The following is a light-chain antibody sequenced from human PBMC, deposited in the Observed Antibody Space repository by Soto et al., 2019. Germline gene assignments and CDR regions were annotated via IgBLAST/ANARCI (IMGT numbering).Light chain of an antibody. Sequence: QSALTQPASVSASPGQSITISCTGTSIDVGGSNFVSWYQQHPGKPPKLIIYDVATRPSGVSNRFSGSKSGSTASLIISRLQTEDEADYYCVSFTSSTTYVFGSGTKLTVL. J-gene: IGLJ1*01. CDR2: DVA. V-gene: IGLV2-14*03. CDR1: SIDVGGSNF. CDR3: VSFTSSTTYV.